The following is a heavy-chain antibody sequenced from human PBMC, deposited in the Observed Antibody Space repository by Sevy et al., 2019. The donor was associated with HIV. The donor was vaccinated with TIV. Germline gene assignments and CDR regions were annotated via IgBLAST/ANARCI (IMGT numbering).Heavy chain of an antibody. CDR3: ARESGRTYLVIDS. Sequence: SLTCTVSGGSISSGDYYWNWLRQAPGKGPEWIGYIYHGLSNFYNPSLQSRATVSVDRSKNQFSLTLTSVTAADTAVYYCARESGRTYLVIDSWGPGTLVTVSS. D-gene: IGHD2-21*01. J-gene: IGHJ4*02. CDR2: IYHGLSN. V-gene: IGHV4-30-4*01. CDR1: GGSISSGDYY.